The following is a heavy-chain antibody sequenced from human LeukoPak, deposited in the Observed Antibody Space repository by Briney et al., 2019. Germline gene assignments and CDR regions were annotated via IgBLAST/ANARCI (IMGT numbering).Heavy chain of an antibody. D-gene: IGHD5-18*01. V-gene: IGHV3-7*01. J-gene: IGHJ5*02. CDR1: GFTFSSYW. Sequence: PGGSLRLSCAASGFTFSSYWMSWVRQAPGKGLEWVANIKQDGSEKYYVDSVKGRFTISRDNAKNSLYLQMNSLRAEDTAVYYCARTVDTALDLSSSDPWFDPWGQGTLVTVSS. CDR2: IKQDGSEK. CDR3: ARTVDTALDLSSSDPWFDP.